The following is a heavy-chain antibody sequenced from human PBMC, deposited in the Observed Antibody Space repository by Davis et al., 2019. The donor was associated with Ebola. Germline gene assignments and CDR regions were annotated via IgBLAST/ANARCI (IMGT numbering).Heavy chain of an antibody. D-gene: IGHD3-10*01. V-gene: IGHV3-33*01. CDR2: IWYDGSNK. CDR1: GFTFSSYG. Sequence: PGGSLRLSCAASGFTFSSYGMHWVRQAPGKGLEWVAVIWYDGSNKYYADSVKGRFTISRDNSKNTLYLQMNSLRAEDTAVYYCGREPSGVGLDYWGQGTLVTVSS. J-gene: IGHJ4*02. CDR3: GREPSGVGLDY.